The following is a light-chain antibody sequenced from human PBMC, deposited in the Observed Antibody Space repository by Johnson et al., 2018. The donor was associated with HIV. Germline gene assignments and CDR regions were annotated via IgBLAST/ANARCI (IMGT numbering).Light chain of an antibody. CDR2: END. V-gene: IGLV1-51*02. Sequence: QAVLTQPPSVSAAPGQKVTISCSGSSSNIGNNYVSWYQQIPGAVPKLLIYENDKRPSGIPDRFSGSKSGTSATLGITGLQTGDEADYYCVTWDSSLGAGEYVFGTGTKVSVL. J-gene: IGLJ1*01. CDR1: SSNIGNNY. CDR3: VTWDSSLGAGEYV.